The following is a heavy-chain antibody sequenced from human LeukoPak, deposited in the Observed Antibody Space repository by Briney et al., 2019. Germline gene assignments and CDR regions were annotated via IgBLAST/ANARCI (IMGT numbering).Heavy chain of an antibody. V-gene: IGHV3-23*01. D-gene: IGHD4-11*01. J-gene: IGHJ4*02. CDR1: GFTFSSYA. CDR3: AKDGARGDYSNYDY. CDR2: ISGSGGST. Sequence: PRGSLRLSCAASGFTFSSYAMSWVRQAPGKGLEWVSAISGSGGSTYYADSVKGRFTISRDNSKNTLYLQMNSLRAEDTAVYYCAKDGARGDYSNYDYWGQGTLVTVSS.